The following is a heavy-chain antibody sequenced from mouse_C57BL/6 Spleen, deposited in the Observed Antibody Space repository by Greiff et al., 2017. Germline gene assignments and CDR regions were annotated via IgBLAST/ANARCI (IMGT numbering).Heavy chain of an antibody. Sequence: QVQLQQPGAELVMPGASVKLSCKASGYTFTSYWMHWVKQRPGQGLEWIGEIDPSDSYTNYNQKFKGKFTLTVDNAYSTAYMQLSSLSSEDSAVYYCARLDTTVERDFDYWGQGTTLTGSS. D-gene: IGHD1-1*01. V-gene: IGHV1-69*01. J-gene: IGHJ2*01. CDR3: ARLDTTVERDFDY. CDR2: IDPSDSYT. CDR1: GYTFTSYW.